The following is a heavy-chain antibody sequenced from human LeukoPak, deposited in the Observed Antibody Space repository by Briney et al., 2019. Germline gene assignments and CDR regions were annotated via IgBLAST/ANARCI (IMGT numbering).Heavy chain of an antibody. CDR1: GFTFSSYG. D-gene: IGHD3-22*01. V-gene: IGHV3-30*03. CDR2: ISYDGSNK. CDR3: ARDRGRYYDSRGFYWGYYFDS. J-gene: IGHJ4*02. Sequence: GGSLRVSCAASGFTFSSYGMHWVRQAPGNGLEWVAVISYDGSNKYYADSVKGRFTISRDNSKNTLYLQMNSLRAEDTAVYYCARDRGRYYDSRGFYWGYYFDSWGQGILVTVST.